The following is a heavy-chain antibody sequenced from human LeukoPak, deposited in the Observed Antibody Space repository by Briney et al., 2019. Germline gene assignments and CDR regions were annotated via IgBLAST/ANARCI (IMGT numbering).Heavy chain of an antibody. V-gene: IGHV3-30*02. CDR2: VRSDGGIK. CDR3: AKDLPAAYFDY. J-gene: IGHJ4*02. D-gene: IGHD2-2*01. Sequence: GGSLRLSCAASGFTFSSYGIHWVRQAPGKGLEWVAFVRSDGGIKYYADSVKGRFTISRDNSRTTVYLQMNSLRAEDTAVYHCAKDLPAAYFDYWGQGTLVTVSS. CDR1: GFTFSSYG.